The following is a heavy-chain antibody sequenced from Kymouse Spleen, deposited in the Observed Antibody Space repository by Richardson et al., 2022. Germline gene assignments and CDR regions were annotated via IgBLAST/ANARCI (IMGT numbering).Heavy chain of an antibody. Sequence: QLQLQESGPGLVKPSETLSLTCTVSGGSISSSSYYWGWIRQPPGKGLEWIGSIYYSGSTYYNPSLKSRVTISVDTSKNQFSLKLSSVTAADTAVYYCARRGTGTLFDPWGQGTLVTVSS. J-gene: IGHJ5*02. CDR3: ARRGTGTLFDP. D-gene: IGHD1-7*01. CDR1: GGSISSSSYY. CDR2: IYYSGST. V-gene: IGHV4-39*01.